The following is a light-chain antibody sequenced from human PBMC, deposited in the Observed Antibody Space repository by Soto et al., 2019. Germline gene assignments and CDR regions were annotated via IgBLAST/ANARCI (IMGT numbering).Light chain of an antibody. CDR2: GVV. J-gene: IGLJ1*01. CDR3: CSYAGGYTYL. V-gene: IGLV1-44*01. Sequence: QSVLTQPPSASGTPGQSVTISCSGDTSNVGRNFVCWYQHFPQTAPKLLIYGVVRWPSGVPDRFSGSKSGNTASLTISGLQAEDEADYFCCSYAGGYTYLFGTGTKVTVL. CDR1: TSNVGRNF.